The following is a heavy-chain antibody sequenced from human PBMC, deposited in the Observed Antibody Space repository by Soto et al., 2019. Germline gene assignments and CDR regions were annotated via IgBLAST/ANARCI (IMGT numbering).Heavy chain of an antibody. D-gene: IGHD3-3*02. Sequence: SETLSLTCTVSGGSVSSGSYYWSWIRQPPGKGLEWIGYIYYSGSTNYNPSLKSRVTISVDTSKNQFSLKLSSVTAADTAVYYCARVTSSNDAFDIWGQGTMVTVS. CDR1: GGSVSSGSYY. V-gene: IGHV4-61*01. J-gene: IGHJ3*02. CDR3: ARVTSSNDAFDI. CDR2: IYYSGST.